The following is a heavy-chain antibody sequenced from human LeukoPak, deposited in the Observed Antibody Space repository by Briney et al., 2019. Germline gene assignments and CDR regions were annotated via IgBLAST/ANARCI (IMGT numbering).Heavy chain of an antibody. CDR3: ARYSYYYGSGSYSEGDWFDP. CDR2: IYYSGST. V-gene: IGHV4-59*01. J-gene: IGHJ5*02. D-gene: IGHD3-10*01. Sequence: SETLSLTCTVSGGSISSYYWSWIRQPPGKGLEWIGYIYYSGSTNYNPSLKSRVTISVDTSKNQFSLKLSSVTAADTAVYYCARYSYYYGSGSYSEGDWFDPWGQGTLVTVSS. CDR1: GGSISSYY.